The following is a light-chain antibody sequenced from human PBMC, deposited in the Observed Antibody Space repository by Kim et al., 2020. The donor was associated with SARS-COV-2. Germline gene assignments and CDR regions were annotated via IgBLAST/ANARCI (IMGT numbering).Light chain of an antibody. Sequence: LSPGERATLSCRASQSVGSHLAWYQQSPGQAPRLLIYDASNRATGIPARFSGSGSGRDFTLTIGNLEPEDFAVYYCQQRSNWPLTFGGGTKVDIK. J-gene: IGKJ4*01. V-gene: IGKV3-11*02. CDR2: DAS. CDR1: QSVGSH. CDR3: QQRSNWPLT.